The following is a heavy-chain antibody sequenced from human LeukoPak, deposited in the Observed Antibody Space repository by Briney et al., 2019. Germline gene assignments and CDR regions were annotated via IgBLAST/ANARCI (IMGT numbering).Heavy chain of an antibody. J-gene: IGHJ4*02. CDR1: GFTFDDYA. CDR3: ATSQVVTPAYFDY. CDR2: ISWNSGSI. Sequence: PGGSLRLSCAASGFTFDDYAMHWVRQAPGKGLEWVSGISWNSGSIGYADSVKGRFTISRDNAKNSLYLQMNSLRAEDTALYYCATSQVVTPAYFDYWGQGTLVTVSS. V-gene: IGHV3-9*01. D-gene: IGHD4-23*01.